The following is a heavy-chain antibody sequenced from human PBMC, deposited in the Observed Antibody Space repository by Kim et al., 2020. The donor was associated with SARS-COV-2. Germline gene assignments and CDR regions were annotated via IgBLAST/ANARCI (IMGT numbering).Heavy chain of an antibody. Sequence: ASVKVSCKVSGYTLTELSMHWVRQAPGKGLEWMGGFDPEDGETIYAQKFQGRVTMTEDTSTDTAYMELSSLRSEDTAVYYCATGAAVAAAYYYYYGMDVWGQGTTLTVSS. D-gene: IGHD6-19*01. V-gene: IGHV1-24*01. CDR1: GYTLTELS. CDR2: FDPEDGET. J-gene: IGHJ6*02. CDR3: ATGAAVAAAYYYYYGMDV.